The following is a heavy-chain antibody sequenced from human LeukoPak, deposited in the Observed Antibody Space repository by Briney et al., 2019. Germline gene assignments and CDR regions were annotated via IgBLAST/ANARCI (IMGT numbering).Heavy chain of an antibody. Sequence: ASVKVSCKASGGTFSSYAISWVRQAPGQGLEWMGWINPNSGGTNYAQKFQGRVTMTRDTSISTAYMELSRLRSDDTAVYYCARGRDGYNPYYFDYWGQGTLVTVSS. CDR2: INPNSGGT. CDR3: ARGRDGYNPYYFDY. D-gene: IGHD5-24*01. V-gene: IGHV1-2*02. CDR1: GGTFSSYA. J-gene: IGHJ4*02.